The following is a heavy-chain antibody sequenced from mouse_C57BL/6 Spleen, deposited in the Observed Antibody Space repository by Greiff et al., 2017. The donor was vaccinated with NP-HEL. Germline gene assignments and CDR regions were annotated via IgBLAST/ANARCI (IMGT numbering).Heavy chain of an antibody. Sequence: EVHLVESGEGLVKPGGSLKLSCAASGFTFSSYAMSWVRQTPEKRLEWVAYISSGGDYIYYADTVKGRFTISRDNARNTLYLQMSSLKSEDTAMYYCTRDQEGLRDGAWFAYWGQGTLVTVSA. J-gene: IGHJ3*01. CDR1: GFTFSSYA. V-gene: IGHV5-9-1*02. D-gene: IGHD2-4*01. CDR2: ISSGGDYI. CDR3: TRDQEGLRDGAWFAY.